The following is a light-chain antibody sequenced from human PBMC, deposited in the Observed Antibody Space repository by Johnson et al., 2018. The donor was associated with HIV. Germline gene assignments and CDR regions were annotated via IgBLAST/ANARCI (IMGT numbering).Light chain of an antibody. CDR2: DNN. CDR1: SSNIGNNF. Sequence: QSVLTQTPSVSAAPGQKVTISCSGSSSNIGNNFISWYQQLPGSAPKLLIYDNNKRPSGIPDRFSGSKSGTSATLGITGLQTGDEANYYCGTWDGGLSIYVFGTGTEVTVL. V-gene: IGLV1-51*01. J-gene: IGLJ1*01. CDR3: GTWDGGLSIYV.